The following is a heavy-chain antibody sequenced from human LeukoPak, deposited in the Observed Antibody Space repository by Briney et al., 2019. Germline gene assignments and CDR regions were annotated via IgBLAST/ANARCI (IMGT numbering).Heavy chain of an antibody. CDR2: IKQDGSEK. J-gene: IGHJ4*02. D-gene: IGHD6-6*01. Sequence: GGSLKLSCAASGFTFSSYAMSWVRQAPGKGLEWVANIKQDGSEKYYVDSVKGRFTISRDNAKNSLYLQMNSLRAEDTAVYYCASGVYSSSSFFDYWGQGTLVTVSS. CDR1: GFTFSSYA. CDR3: ASGVYSSSSFFDY. V-gene: IGHV3-7*01.